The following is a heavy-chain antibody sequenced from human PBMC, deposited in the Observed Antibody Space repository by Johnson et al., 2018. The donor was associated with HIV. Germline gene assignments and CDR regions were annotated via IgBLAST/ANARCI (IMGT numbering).Heavy chain of an antibody. J-gene: IGHJ3*02. D-gene: IGHD1-26*01. Sequence: QVLLVESGGGVVQPGGSLRLSCAASGFSFSSYGMHWVRQAPGKGLEWVAFIRYDGSNKYYADSVKGRFTISRDNSKNTLYLQMNSLRAEDTAVYYCARVGPRSKGGPVDAFDIWGQGTMVIVSS. CDR2: IRYDGSNK. V-gene: IGHV3-30*02. CDR1: GFSFSSYG. CDR3: ARVGPRSKGGPVDAFDI.